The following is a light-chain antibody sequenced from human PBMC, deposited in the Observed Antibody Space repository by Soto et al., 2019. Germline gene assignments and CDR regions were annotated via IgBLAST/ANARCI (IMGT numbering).Light chain of an antibody. CDR3: QKYNSAPWT. J-gene: IGKJ1*01. CDR1: QGISNY. Sequence: DIQMTQSPSSLSASVGDRVTITCRASQGISNYLAWYQQQPGKVPKLLIYVASTLQSGVPSRFSSSGSGTDFTLTISSLQPEDVATYYCQKYNSAPWTVGQETKVEIK. V-gene: IGKV1-27*01. CDR2: VAS.